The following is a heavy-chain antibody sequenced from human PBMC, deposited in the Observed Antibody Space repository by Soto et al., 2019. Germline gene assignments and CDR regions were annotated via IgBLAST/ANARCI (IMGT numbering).Heavy chain of an antibody. J-gene: IGHJ5*02. CDR3: ARSNSGYYKWFDP. CDR2: IYYSGIT. D-gene: IGHD3-22*01. CDR1: GDSISNSNYY. Sequence: PSETLSLTCTASGDSISNSNYYWGWIRQPPGKGLEWIANIYYSGITYCNPSLKSRVAISVDTSKNQFSLKLSSVTAADTAIYYCARSNSGYYKWFDPWGQGTLVTVS. V-gene: IGHV4-39*01.